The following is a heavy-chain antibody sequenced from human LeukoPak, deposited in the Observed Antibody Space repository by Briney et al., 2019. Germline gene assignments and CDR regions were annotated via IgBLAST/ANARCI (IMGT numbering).Heavy chain of an antibody. CDR1: GGTFSRYT. D-gene: IGHD3-22*01. Sequence: SVKVSCKASGGTFSRYTISWVRQAPGQGLEWMGGIIPMFGRANYAQKFQGRLTITADEPSTTAYMELSGLRSEDTAVYYCATDASIYDSRGYYYLWWGQGTLVTVSS. CDR2: IIPMFGRA. V-gene: IGHV1-69*13. J-gene: IGHJ4*02. CDR3: ATDASIYDSRGYYYLW.